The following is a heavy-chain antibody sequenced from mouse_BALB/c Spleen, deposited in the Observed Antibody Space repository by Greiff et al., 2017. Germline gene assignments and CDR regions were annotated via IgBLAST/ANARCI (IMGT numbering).Heavy chain of an antibody. CDR3: ARKGDYGNPWFAY. Sequence: QVQLQQSGPGLVQPSQSLSITCTVSGFSLTSYGVHWVRQSPGKGLEWLGVIWSGGSTDYNAAFISRLSISKDNSKSQVFFKMNSLQANDTAIYYCARKGDYGNPWFAYWGQGTLVTVSA. D-gene: IGHD2-1*01. CDR1: GFSLTSYG. V-gene: IGHV2-2*02. J-gene: IGHJ3*01. CDR2: IWSGGST.